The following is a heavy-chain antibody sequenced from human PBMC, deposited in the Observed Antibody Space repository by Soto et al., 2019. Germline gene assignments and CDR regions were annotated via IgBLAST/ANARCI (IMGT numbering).Heavy chain of an antibody. D-gene: IGHD3-22*01. V-gene: IGHV4-31*03. CDR1: GGSISSGGYY. Sequence: SETLSLTCTVSGGSISSGGYYWSWIRQHPGKGLEWVGYIYYSGSTYYNPSLKSRVTISVDTSKNQFSLKLSSVTAADTAVYYCARGIQDYYDMRGWFDPWGQGTLVTVSS. CDR2: IYYSGST. J-gene: IGHJ5*02. CDR3: ARGIQDYYDMRGWFDP.